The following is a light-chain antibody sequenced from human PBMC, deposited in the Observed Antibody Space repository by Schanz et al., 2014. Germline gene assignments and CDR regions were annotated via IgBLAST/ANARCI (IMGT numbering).Light chain of an antibody. V-gene: IGLV2-8*01. CDR3: SSYTSSGTLVV. CDR2: EVT. Sequence: QSALIQPPSVSGSPGQSVTISCTGTSSDVGGYNFVSWYHQHPGKAPKLMIYEVTKRPSGVPDRFSGSKSGNTASLTVSGLQAEDEADYYCSSYTSSGTLVVFGGGTKLTVL. CDR1: SSDVGGYNF. J-gene: IGLJ3*02.